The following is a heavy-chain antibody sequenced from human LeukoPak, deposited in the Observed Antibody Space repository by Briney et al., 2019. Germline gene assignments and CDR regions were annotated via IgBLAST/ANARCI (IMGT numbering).Heavy chain of an antibody. D-gene: IGHD3-16*01. CDR2: IYYTGNT. Sequence: SETLSLTCTVSGGSISSHFWSWIRQPPGKGLEWLGYIYYTGNTNYNPSLKSRVTISIDTSKNQFSLKLTSVTAADTAVYYCARDLSPRGGLYYFDYWGQGTLVTVSS. V-gene: IGHV4-59*11. J-gene: IGHJ4*02. CDR1: GGSISSHF. CDR3: ARDLSPRGGLYYFDY.